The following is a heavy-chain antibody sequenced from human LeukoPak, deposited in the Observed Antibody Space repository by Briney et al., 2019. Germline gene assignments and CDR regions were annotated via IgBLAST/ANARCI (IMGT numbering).Heavy chain of an antibody. J-gene: IGHJ4*02. V-gene: IGHV4-59*12. Sequence: GSLRLSCAASEFTFTSYEMNWVRQPPGKALEWIGSVYYSGTTSYNPSLKSRVTISVDMSKNHFSLRLRSVTAADTAMYYCARGTLYRGWSYYLDFWGQGSQVTVSS. CDR1: EFTFTSYE. CDR3: ARGTLYRGWSYYLDF. CDR2: VYYSGTT. D-gene: IGHD6-19*01.